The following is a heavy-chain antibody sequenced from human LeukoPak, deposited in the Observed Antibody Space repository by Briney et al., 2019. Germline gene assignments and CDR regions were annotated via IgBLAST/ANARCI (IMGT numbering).Heavy chain of an antibody. CDR3: ARISGTLCFDL. J-gene: IGHJ4*02. CDR2: IRSGGTT. D-gene: IGHD1-7*01. V-gene: IGHV3-66*01. CDR1: GFNVETNY. Sequence: GGSLRLSCVVFGFNVETNYRSWVRQAPGKGLEWVSVIRSGGTTHYADSVKGRFTISRDNSKNTVYLQMHSLRADDTAVYYCARISGTLCFDLWGLGTLVTVSS.